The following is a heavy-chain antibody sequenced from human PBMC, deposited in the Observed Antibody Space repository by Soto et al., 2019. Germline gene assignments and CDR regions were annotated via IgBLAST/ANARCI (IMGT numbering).Heavy chain of an antibody. CDR3: ARLNIVVVPAAMAWFDP. V-gene: IGHV4-39*02. CDR1: GGSISSGDYY. D-gene: IGHD2-2*01. Sequence: QLQLQESGPGLVKPSETLSLTCTVSGGSISSGDYYWGWIRQPPGKGLEWIGSISYRGSTYYSPSRRSRVTLSVDTSKNRFSLSLNSVAASDTAVYYCARLNIVVVPAAMAWFDPWGQGTLVIGSS. J-gene: IGHJ5*02. CDR2: ISYRGST.